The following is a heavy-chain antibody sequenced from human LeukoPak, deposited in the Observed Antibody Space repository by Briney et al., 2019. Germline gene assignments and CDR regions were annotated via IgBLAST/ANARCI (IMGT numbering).Heavy chain of an antibody. CDR1: GFTFSRHG. V-gene: IGHV3-15*01. D-gene: IGHD3-10*01. J-gene: IGHJ3*01. CDR3: SFYSYGSGSNSQNAFDF. CDR2: IKRQTEGATT. Sequence: PGRSLRLSCAASGFTFSRHGMHWVRQVPGKGLEWVGRIKRQTEGATTDYAAPVKGRFTISRDDSKNTLYVQMNSLKSEDTAVYYCSFYSYGSGSNSQNAFDFWGQGTMVTVS.